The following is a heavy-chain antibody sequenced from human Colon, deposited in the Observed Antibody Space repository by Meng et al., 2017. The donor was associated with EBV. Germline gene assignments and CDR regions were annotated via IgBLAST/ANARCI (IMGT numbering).Heavy chain of an antibody. Sequence: QGKLHQAGQGLAQPPQAPPPTGASSRDGVSGNSAAWNWIRQSPSGGPEWLGRTYCRSKWSNDYAVSVKSRLTISPDTSKNQFSLHLASVNPEDTGVYYCAREVDYGGNSVSFDFWGQGTLVTVSS. CDR2: TYCRSKWSN. J-gene: IGHJ4*02. V-gene: IGHV6-1*02. D-gene: IGHD4-23*01. CDR3: AREVDYGGNSVSFDF. CDR1: RDGVSGNSAA.